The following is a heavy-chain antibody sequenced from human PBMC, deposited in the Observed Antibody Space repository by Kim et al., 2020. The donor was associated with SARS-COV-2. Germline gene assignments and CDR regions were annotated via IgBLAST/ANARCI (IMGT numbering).Heavy chain of an antibody. D-gene: IGHD5-18*01. V-gene: IGHV4-30-2*01. J-gene: IGHJ5*02. CDR1: GGSISSGGYS. CDR2: IYHSGST. Sequence: SETLSLTCAVSGGSISSGGYSWSWIRQPPGKGLEWIGYIYHSGSTYYNPSLKSRVTISVDRSKNQFSLKLSSVTAADTAMYYCARGGGYSYGRNWFDPWGQGTLVTVSS. CDR3: ARGGGYSYGRNWFDP.